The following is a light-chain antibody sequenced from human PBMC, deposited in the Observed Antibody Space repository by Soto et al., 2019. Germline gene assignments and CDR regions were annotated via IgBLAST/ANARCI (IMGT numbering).Light chain of an antibody. CDR1: SSNIGAGYD. CDR3: QSYDSSLSGYV. CDR2: GNS. V-gene: IGLV1-40*01. Sequence: QPALTQPPSVSGAPGQRVTISCTGSSSNIGAGYDVHWYQQLPGTAPKLLIYGNSNRPSGVPDRFSGSKSGTSASLAITGLQAEDEAEYYCQSYDSSLSGYVFGTGTKVTVL. J-gene: IGLJ1*01.